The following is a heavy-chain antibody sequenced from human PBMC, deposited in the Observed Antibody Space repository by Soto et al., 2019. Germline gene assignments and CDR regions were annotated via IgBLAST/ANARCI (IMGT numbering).Heavy chain of an antibody. CDR1: GYTFTSYD. CDR3: ARAGGYDYYYYYYMDV. CDR2: MNPNSGNT. D-gene: IGHD6-25*01. V-gene: IGHV1-8*01. Sequence: QVQLVQSGAEVKKPGASVKVSCKASGYTFTSYDINWVRQATGQGLEWMGWMNPNSGNTGYAQKFQGRVTMTRNTSISTAYMELSSLRSEETAVYYCARAGGYDYYYYYYMDVWGKGTTVTVSS. J-gene: IGHJ6*03.